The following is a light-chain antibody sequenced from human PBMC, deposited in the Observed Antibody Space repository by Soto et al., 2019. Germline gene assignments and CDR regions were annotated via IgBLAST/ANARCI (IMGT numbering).Light chain of an antibody. CDR1: QSVSSY. V-gene: IGKV3-11*01. CDR2: DAS. Sequence: EIVLTQSPSTLSLSPGDRATLSCRASQSVSSYLAWYQHKPGQAPRLLISDASNRATGIPARFSGSGSGTDFTLTISSLEPEDFAVYYCQQRSNWLFTFGPGTKVDSK. J-gene: IGKJ3*01. CDR3: QQRSNWLFT.